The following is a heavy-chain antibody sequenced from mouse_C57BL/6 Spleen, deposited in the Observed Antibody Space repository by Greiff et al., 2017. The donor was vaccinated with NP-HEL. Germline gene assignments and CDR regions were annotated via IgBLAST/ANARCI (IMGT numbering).Heavy chain of an antibody. J-gene: IGHJ4*01. CDR2: INYDGSST. Sequence: DVQLVESEGGLVQPGSSMKLSCTASGFTFSDYYMAWVRQVPEKGLEWVANINYDGSSTYYLDSLKSRFIISRDNAKNILYLQMSSLKSEDTATYYCAREGDYDGDYAMDYWGQGTSVTVSS. CDR1: GFTFSDYY. CDR3: AREGDYDGDYAMDY. V-gene: IGHV5-16*01. D-gene: IGHD2-4*01.